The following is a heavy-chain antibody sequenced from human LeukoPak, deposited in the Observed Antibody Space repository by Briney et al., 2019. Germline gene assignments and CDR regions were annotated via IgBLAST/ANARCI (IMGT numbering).Heavy chain of an antibody. CDR3: CADTVDPLAQIDK. J-gene: IGHJ4*02. D-gene: IGHD4-11*01. V-gene: IGHV3-15*01. Sequence: PGGSLRLSCAASRFSFSTSWMSWVRQAPGKGLEWVGRIKSKRDGETTEYAAPVKGRFTISRDDSESMVYLQMMSLKTEDTAVYYCCADTVDPLAQIDKWGQGALVTVSS. CDR2: IKSKRDGETT. CDR1: RFSFSTSW.